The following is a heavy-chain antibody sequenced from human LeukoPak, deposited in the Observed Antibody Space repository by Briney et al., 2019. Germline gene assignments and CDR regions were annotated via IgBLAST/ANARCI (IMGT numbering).Heavy chain of an antibody. CDR1: GFTFSSYG. CDR2: IRYDGSNK. J-gene: IGHJ5*02. CDR3: AKARAVAGHGRDNWFDP. D-gene: IGHD6-19*01. Sequence: GGSLRLSCAASGFTFSSYGMHWVRQAPGKGLEWVAFIRYDGSNKYYADSVKGRFTISRDNSKNTLYLQMNSLRAEATAVYYCAKARAVAGHGRDNWFDPWGQGTLVTVSS. V-gene: IGHV3-30*02.